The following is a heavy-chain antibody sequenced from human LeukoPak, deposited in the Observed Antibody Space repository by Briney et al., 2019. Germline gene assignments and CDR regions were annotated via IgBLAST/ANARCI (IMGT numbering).Heavy chain of an antibody. CDR2: ITSNGKSL. CDR3: ARAGVDTSGYYYQGFDY. J-gene: IGHJ4*02. CDR1: GFTFSDYY. V-gene: IGHV3-11*04. D-gene: IGHD3-3*01. Sequence: GGSLRLSCAASGFTFSDYYMGWIRQAPGKGLEWVSYITSNGKSLYYAASVKGRFTISRVNAKNSLYLQVNSLTAEDTAVYYCARAGVDTSGYYYQGFDYWGQGTLVTVSS.